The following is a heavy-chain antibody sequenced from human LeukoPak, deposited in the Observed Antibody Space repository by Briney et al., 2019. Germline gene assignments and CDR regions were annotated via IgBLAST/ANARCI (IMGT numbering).Heavy chain of an antibody. CDR2: IIPIFGTA. D-gene: IGHD3-22*01. CDR3: AREVRSDYDSSGYYPPDY. Sequence: RQXPXXGLXWMGGIIPIFGTANYAQKFQGRVTITADESTSTAYMELSSLRSEDTAVYYCAREVRSDYDSSGYYPPDYWGQGTLVTVSS. J-gene: IGHJ4*02. V-gene: IGHV1-69*01.